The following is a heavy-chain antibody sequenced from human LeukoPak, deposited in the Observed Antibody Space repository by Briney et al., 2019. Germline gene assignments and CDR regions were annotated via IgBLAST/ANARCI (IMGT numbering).Heavy chain of an antibody. CDR3: AREDTYYDILTSYLSPPHAFDI. D-gene: IGHD3-9*01. CDR1: GGTFSSYA. V-gene: IGHV1-69*01. CDR2: IIPIFGTA. Sequence: ASVKVSCKASGGTFSSYAISWVRQAPGQGLEWMGGIIPIFGTANYAQKFQGRVTITADESTSTAYMELSSLRSEDTAVYYCAREDTYYDILTSYLSPPHAFDIWGQGTMVTVSS. J-gene: IGHJ3*02.